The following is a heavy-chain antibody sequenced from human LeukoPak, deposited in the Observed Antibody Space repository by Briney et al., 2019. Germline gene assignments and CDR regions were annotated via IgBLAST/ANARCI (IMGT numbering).Heavy chain of an antibody. D-gene: IGHD3-16*02. V-gene: IGHV1-46*01. Sequence: ASVKVSCKASGYTFTSYYMHWVRQAPGQGLEWMGIINPSGGSTSYAQKFQGRVTMTRDMSTSTAYMELSRLRSDDTAVYYCARDQSLIVWGSYRARRYFDYWGQGTLVTVSS. J-gene: IGHJ4*02. CDR2: INPSGGST. CDR1: GYTFTSYY. CDR3: ARDQSLIVWGSYRARRYFDY.